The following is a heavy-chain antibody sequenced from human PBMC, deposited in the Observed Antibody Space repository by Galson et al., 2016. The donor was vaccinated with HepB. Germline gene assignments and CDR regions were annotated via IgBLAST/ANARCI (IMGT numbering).Heavy chain of an antibody. D-gene: IGHD3-22*01. J-gene: IGHJ3*02. V-gene: IGHV3-33*01. CDR3: ARPNYYDTSGPPGMDGFDI. CDR1: GFTFSNYG. CDR2: IWHDGSNK. Sequence: SLRLSCAASGFTFSNYGIHWVRQAPGKGLEWVALIWHDGSNKYYADSVKGRFTKSRDNSKNTLYLQMNSLRAEDTAVYYCARPNYYDTSGPPGMDGFDIWGQGTMVTVSS.